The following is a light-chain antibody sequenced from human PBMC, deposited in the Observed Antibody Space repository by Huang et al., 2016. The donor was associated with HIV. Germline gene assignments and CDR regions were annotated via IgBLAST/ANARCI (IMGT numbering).Light chain of an antibody. CDR3: QQYYIIPFT. J-gene: IGKJ3*01. CDR1: QTILFNSNNKNY. CDR2: GAS. Sequence: DIVMTQSPDSLAVSLGERATLTCKSSQTILFNSNNKNYLAWYQKKPGQPPKLLIYGASARESGFPDRFSCSGSGTDFTLTINNLQAEDVAVYYCQQYYIIPFTFGPGTKVEIK. V-gene: IGKV4-1*01.